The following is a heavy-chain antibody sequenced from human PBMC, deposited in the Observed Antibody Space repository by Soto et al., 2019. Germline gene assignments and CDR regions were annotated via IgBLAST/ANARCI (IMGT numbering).Heavy chain of an antibody. CDR3: SSHDFWSGYYYYYYGMDV. V-gene: IGHV3-15*07. D-gene: IGHD3-3*01. CDR2: IKSKTDGGTT. CDR1: GFTFSNAW. J-gene: IGHJ6*02. Sequence: GGSLRLSCAASGFTFSNAWMNWVRQAPGKGLEWVGRIKSKTDGGTTDYAAPVKGRFTISRDDSKNTLYLQMNSLKTEDTAVYYCSSHDFWSGYYYYYYGMDVWGQGTTVTVSS.